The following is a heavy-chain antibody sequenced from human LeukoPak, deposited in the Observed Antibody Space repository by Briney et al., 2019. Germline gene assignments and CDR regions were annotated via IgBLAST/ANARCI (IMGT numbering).Heavy chain of an antibody. CDR1: GYTSTSYD. CDR2: MNPNSGNT. CDR3: ARGFHYYDSNDAFDI. Sequence: GASVKVSCKASGYTSTSYDINWVRQATGQGLEWMGWMNPNSGNTGYAQKFQGRVTITRNTSISTAYMELSRLRSDDTAVYYCARGFHYYDSNDAFDIWGQGTMVTVSS. J-gene: IGHJ3*02. V-gene: IGHV1-8*03. D-gene: IGHD3-22*01.